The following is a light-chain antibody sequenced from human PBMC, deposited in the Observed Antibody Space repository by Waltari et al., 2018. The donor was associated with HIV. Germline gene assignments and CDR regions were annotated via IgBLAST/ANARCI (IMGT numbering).Light chain of an antibody. V-gene: IGLV3-25*03. CDR2: KDS. CDR1: ALPNQY. CDR3: QSADNSGTFVI. J-gene: IGLJ2*01. Sequence: SYEVTQPPSVPVSPGQTARITCPGDALPNQYAYWYQQKPGQAPFLVMYKDSERPSGIPERFSGSSSGTTVTLTISGVQAEDEADYYCQSADNSGTFVIFGGGTKLTVL.